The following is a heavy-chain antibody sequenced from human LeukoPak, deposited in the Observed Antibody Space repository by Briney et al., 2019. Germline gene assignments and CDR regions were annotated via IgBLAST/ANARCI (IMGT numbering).Heavy chain of an antibody. CDR1: GFTFINAW. V-gene: IGHV3-15*01. J-gene: IGHJ6*03. Sequence: GGSLRLSCAASGFTFINAWMNWVRQAPGKGLEWVGRIKSKTDGGTTDYAAPVKGRFTISRDDSKNTLYLQMNSLRAEDTAVYYCAKVGKAGSLIPYYMDVWGKGTTVTVSS. CDR2: IKSKTDGGTT. D-gene: IGHD6-13*01. CDR3: AKVGKAGSLIPYYMDV.